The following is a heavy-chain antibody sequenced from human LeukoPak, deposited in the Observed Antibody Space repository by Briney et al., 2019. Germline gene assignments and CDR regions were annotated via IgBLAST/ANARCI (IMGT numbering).Heavy chain of an antibody. J-gene: IGHJ6*03. CDR2: IIPIFGTA. D-gene: IGHD3-9*01. CDR3: ARDRDDILTGTYYIDV. V-gene: IGHV1-69*13. CDR1: GGTFSSYA. Sequence: ASVKVSCKASGGTFSSYAISWVRQAPGQGLEWMGGIIPIFGTANYAQKFQGRVTITADESTSTAYMELSSLRSEDTAVYYCARDRDDILTGTYYIDVWGKGTTVTVSS.